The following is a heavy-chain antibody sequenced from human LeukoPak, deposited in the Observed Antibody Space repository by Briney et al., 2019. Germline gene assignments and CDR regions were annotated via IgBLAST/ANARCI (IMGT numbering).Heavy chain of an antibody. D-gene: IGHD6-19*01. V-gene: IGHV3-23*01. CDR1: GFTFSTYS. CDR2: IYGSGERT. J-gene: IGHJ4*02. Sequence: PGGSLRLSCAASGFTFSTYSMTWVRQAPGKGLEWVSSIYGSGERTFYADSVRGRFTVSRDNSKNTLYLEMNGLRAEDTAVYFCAKDVVPDSGWDLDHWGQGTLVTVSS. CDR3: AKDVVPDSGWDLDH.